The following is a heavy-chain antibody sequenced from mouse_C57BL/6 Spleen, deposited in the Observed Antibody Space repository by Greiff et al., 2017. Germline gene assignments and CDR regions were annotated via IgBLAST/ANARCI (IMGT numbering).Heavy chain of an antibody. Sequence: QVQLQQPGAELVMPGASVKLSCKASGYTFTSYWMHWVKQRPGQGLAWIGEIDPSDSYTNYNQKFKGKSTLTVDKSSSTAYMQLSSLTSEDSAVYYCARGGDDYDGPFAYWGQGTLVTVSA. V-gene: IGHV1-69*01. CDR1: GYTFTSYW. J-gene: IGHJ3*01. CDR2: IDPSDSYT. D-gene: IGHD2-4*01. CDR3: ARGGDDYDGPFAY.